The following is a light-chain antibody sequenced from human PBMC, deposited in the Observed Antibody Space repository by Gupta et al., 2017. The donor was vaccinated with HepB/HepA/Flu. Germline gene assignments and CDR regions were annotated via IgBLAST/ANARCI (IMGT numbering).Light chain of an antibody. CDR2: WAS. J-gene: IGKJ5*01. Sequence: DIVMTQSPDSLAVSLGERATINCKSSQSVLYSSDNKNYLAWYQQKPGQPPKLLIYWASTRKSGVPDRFSGSGSGTDFTLTISSLQAEDVAVYYCQQYDTTPITFGQGTRLEIK. CDR3: QQYDTTPIT. CDR1: QSVLYSSDNKNY. V-gene: IGKV4-1*01.